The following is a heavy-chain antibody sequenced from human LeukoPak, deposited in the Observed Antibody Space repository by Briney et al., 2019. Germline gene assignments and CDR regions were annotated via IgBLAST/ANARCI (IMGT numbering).Heavy chain of an antibody. V-gene: IGHV4-4*07. CDR1: GGSISTYY. CDR2: IYTSGST. D-gene: IGHD3-22*01. CDR3: ARNYYDSEAFDI. J-gene: IGHJ3*02. Sequence: PSETLSLTCTVSGGSISTYYWSWIRQPPGKGLEWIGRIYTSGSTNYNPSLKSRVTMSVDTSKNQFSLKLSSVTAAGTAVYYCARNYYDSEAFDIWGQGTMVTVSS.